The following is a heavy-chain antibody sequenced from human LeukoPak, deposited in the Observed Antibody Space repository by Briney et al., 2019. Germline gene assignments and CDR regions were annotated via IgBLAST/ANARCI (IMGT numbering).Heavy chain of an antibody. CDR2: INTDGSST. J-gene: IGHJ6*03. D-gene: IGHD3-3*01. V-gene: IGHV3-74*01. CDR3: ASKPPDYDFWSGYIYYYYYMDV. Sequence: GGSLRLSCAASGFTFSSYWMHWVRQAPGKGLVWVSRINTDGSSTSYADSVKGRFTISRDNAKNTLYLQMNSLRAEDTAVYYCASKPPDYDFWSGYIYYYYYMDVWGKGTTVTVSS. CDR1: GFTFSSYW.